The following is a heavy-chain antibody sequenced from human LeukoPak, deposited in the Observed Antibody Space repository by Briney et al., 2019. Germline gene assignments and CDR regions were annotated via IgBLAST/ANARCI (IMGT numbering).Heavy chain of an antibody. J-gene: IGHJ4*02. CDR3: ATSYDTVAGYFDY. CDR2: IKQDGSEK. CDR1: GFTFSSYW. V-gene: IGHV3-7*01. Sequence: GGSLRLSCAASGFTFSSYWMSWVRQAPGKGLGWVANIKQDGSEKYYVDSVKGRFTISRDNAKNSLYLQMNSLRAEDTAVYYCATSYDTVAGYFDYRGQGTLVTVSS. D-gene: IGHD3-9*01.